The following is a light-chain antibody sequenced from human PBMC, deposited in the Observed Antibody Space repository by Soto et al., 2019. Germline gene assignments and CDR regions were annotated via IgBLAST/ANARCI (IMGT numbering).Light chain of an antibody. Sequence: DIQMTQSPSTLSASVGDRVTITCRASQSISTWLAWYQQKPGKAPKLLIYDASSLESGVPSRFGGSGSGTEFTLTISSLQPDDFANYYCQQYNNYPFTFGRGTKVEIK. V-gene: IGKV1-5*01. CDR1: QSISTW. J-gene: IGKJ4*01. CDR3: QQYNNYPFT. CDR2: DAS.